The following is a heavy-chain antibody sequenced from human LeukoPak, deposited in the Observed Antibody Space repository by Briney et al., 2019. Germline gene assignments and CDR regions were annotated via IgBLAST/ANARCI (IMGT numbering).Heavy chain of an antibody. J-gene: IGHJ4*02. Sequence: PSETLSLTCTVSGGSISNYYWSWIRQPPGKGLEWIGSIYYSGSTYYNPSLKSRVTISVDTSKNQFSLKLSSVTAADTAVYYCARIYLQLVDYWGQGTLVTVSS. D-gene: IGHD6-13*01. CDR3: ARIYLQLVDY. CDR1: GGSISNYY. CDR2: IYYSGST. V-gene: IGHV4-39*01.